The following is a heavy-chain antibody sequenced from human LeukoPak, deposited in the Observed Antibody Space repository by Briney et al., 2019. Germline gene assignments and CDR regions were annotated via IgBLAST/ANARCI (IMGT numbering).Heavy chain of an antibody. CDR3: AHNRH. V-gene: IGHV3-7*01. D-gene: IGHD2/OR15-2a*01. Sequence: GGSLRLSCAAPGFIFSDCWMSWVRQAPGKGLEWVANINRNGSEKYYVDSVKGRFTISRDNAKKSLYLQMNSLRAEDTAVYYCAHNRHWGQGTLVTVSS. J-gene: IGHJ4*02. CDR1: GFIFSDCW. CDR2: INRNGSEK.